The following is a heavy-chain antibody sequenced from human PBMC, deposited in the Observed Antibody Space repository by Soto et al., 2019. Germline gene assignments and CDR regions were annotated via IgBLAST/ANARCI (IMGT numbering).Heavy chain of an antibody. CDR1: GFTFSSYG. J-gene: IGHJ2*01. CDR3: AKDAGSGSYYPHWYLDL. D-gene: IGHD3-10*01. Sequence: QVQLVESGGGVVQPGRSLRLSCAASGFTFSSYGMHWVRQAPGKGLEWVAVISYDESNKYYADSVKGRFTISRDNSKNTLYLQMNSLRAEDTAVYYCAKDAGSGSYYPHWYLDLWGRGTLVTVSS. V-gene: IGHV3-30*18. CDR2: ISYDESNK.